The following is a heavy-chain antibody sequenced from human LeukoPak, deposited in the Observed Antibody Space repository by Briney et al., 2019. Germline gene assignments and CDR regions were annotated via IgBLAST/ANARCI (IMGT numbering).Heavy chain of an antibody. J-gene: IGHJ5*02. D-gene: IGHD2-15*01. CDR3: ARDGGFYYTASPNSWFDP. V-gene: IGHV4-38-2*02. Sequence: SSETLSLTCIVSGYSISSDYCWGWIRQAPGKGLGWIGSISHRGSPYYNPSLQSRVTMSADTPNNHFSLRLSSVTAADTAVYYCARDGGFYYTASPNSWFDPWGQGILVTVSS. CDR1: GYSISSDYC. CDR2: ISHRGSP.